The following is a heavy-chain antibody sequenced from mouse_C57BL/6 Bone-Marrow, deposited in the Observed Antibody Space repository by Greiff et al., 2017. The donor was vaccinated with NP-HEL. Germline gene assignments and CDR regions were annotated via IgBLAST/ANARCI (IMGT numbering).Heavy chain of an antibody. V-gene: IGHV14-2*01. D-gene: IGHD4-1*01. CDR3: ARQRGTGTGYFDY. Sequence: EVQLQQSGAELVKPGASVKLSCTASGFNIKDYYMHWVKQRTEQGLEWIGRSEPEEGETKYAPKFQGKATITADTSSNTAYLQLSSLTSEDTAVYYCARQRGTGTGYFDYWGQGTTLTVSS. CDR1: GFNIKDYY. CDR2: SEPEEGET. J-gene: IGHJ2*01.